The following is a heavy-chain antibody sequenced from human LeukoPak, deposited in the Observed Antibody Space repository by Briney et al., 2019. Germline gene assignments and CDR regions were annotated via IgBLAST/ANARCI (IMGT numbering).Heavy chain of an antibody. D-gene: IGHD3-10*01. CDR3: AREELLWFGELLGYFDY. CDR2: ISYDGSNK. Sequence: PGGSLRLSCAASGFTFSSYAMHWVRQAPGKGLEWVAVISYDGSNKYYADSVKGRFTISRDNSKNTLYLQMNSLRAEDTAVYYCAREELLWFGELLGYFDYWGQGTLVTVSP. V-gene: IGHV3-30-3*01. J-gene: IGHJ4*02. CDR1: GFTFSSYA.